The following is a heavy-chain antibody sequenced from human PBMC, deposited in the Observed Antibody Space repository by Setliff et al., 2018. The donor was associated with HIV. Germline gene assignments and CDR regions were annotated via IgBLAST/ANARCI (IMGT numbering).Heavy chain of an antibody. V-gene: IGHV1-69*10. Sequence: GASVKVSCKASGGTFSSYAISWVRQAPGRGLEWMGGIIPILGIANYAQKFQGRVTITADESTSTAYMELSSLGSEDTAVYYCARGDYYDSSGDVRALDYWGQGTLVTVSS. D-gene: IGHD3-22*01. CDR2: IIPILGIA. CDR3: ARGDYYDSSGDVRALDY. J-gene: IGHJ4*02. CDR1: GGTFSSYA.